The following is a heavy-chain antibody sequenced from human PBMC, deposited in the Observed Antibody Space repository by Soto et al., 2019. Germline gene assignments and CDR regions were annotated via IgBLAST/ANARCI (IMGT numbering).Heavy chain of an antibody. Sequence: PGGSLRLSCAASGFTFSSYGMHWVRQAPGKGLEWVAVISYDGSNKYYADSVKGRFTISRDNSKNTLYLQMNSLRAEDTAVYYCAKEIWGITGTTTAFDYWGQGTLVTVSS. V-gene: IGHV3-30*18. J-gene: IGHJ4*02. CDR2: ISYDGSNK. CDR3: AKEIWGITGTTTAFDY. D-gene: IGHD1-7*01. CDR1: GFTFSSYG.